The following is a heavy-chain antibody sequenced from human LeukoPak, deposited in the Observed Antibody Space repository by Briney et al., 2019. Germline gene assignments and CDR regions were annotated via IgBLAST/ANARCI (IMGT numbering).Heavy chain of an antibody. CDR1: GGSISSYY. CDR2: IYYSGST. V-gene: IGHV4-59*01. CDR3: ARGYGGKFRSFDY. D-gene: IGHD4-23*01. Sequence: SETLSLTCTVSGGSISSYYWSWIRQPPGKGLEWIGYIYYSGSTNYKPSLKSRVTISVDTSKNQFSLKLSSVTAADTAVYYCARGYGGKFRSFDYWGQGTLVTVSS. J-gene: IGHJ4*02.